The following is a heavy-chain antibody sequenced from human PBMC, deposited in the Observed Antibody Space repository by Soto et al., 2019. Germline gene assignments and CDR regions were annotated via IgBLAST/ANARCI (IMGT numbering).Heavy chain of an antibody. J-gene: IGHJ5*02. CDR1: GGSVSSGSYY. V-gene: IGHV4-61*01. CDR2: IYYSGST. CDR3: AREIGYCISTRCPSNWFDP. Sequence: PSETLSLTCTVSGGSVSSGSYYWSWIRQPPGKGLEWIGYIYYSGSTNYNPSLKSRVTISVDTSKNQFSLKLSSVTAADTAVYYCAREIGYCISTRCPSNWFDPWGQGTLVTVS. D-gene: IGHD2-2*01.